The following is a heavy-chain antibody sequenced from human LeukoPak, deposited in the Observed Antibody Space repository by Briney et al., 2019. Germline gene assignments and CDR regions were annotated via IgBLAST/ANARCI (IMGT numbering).Heavy chain of an antibody. Sequence: GGSLRLSCAASGFTFSSYGMHWVRQGPGKGLEGGAVIWYDGSNKYYADSVKGRFTISRANSKNTLYLQMNSLRAEDTAVYYCAKQLVATSGEAFDIWGQGTMVTVSS. CDR3: AKQLVATSGEAFDI. J-gene: IGHJ3*02. CDR2: IWYDGSNK. CDR1: GFTFSSYG. D-gene: IGHD5-12*01. V-gene: IGHV3-33*06.